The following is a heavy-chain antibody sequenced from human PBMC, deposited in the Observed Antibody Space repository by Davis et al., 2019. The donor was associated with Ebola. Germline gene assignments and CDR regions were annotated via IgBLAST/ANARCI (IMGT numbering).Heavy chain of an antibody. Sequence: ESLKISCAASGFTFSSYWMSWVRQAPGKGLEWIGEINHSGSTNYNPSLKSRVTISVDTSKNQFSLKLSSVTAADTAVYYCAREGLARTVYWCFDLWGRGTLVTVSS. CDR1: GFTFSSYW. D-gene: IGHD4-11*01. CDR2: INHSGST. CDR3: AREGLARTVYWCFDL. J-gene: IGHJ2*01. V-gene: IGHV4-34*01.